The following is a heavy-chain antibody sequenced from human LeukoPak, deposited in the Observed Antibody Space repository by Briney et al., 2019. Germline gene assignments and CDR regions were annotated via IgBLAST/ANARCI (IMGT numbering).Heavy chain of an antibody. V-gene: IGHV3-7*04. D-gene: IGHD1-1*01. CDR3: ARVHDLDN. Sequence: ETLSLTCTVSGGSISSSSYYWGWVRQAPGKGLEWVANIKQDGSEIYYVDSVKGRFTISRDNAKNSLYLQMNSLRVEDTAVYYCARVHDLDNWGQGTLVTVSS. CDR1: GGSISSSSYY. CDR2: IKQDGSEI. J-gene: IGHJ4*02.